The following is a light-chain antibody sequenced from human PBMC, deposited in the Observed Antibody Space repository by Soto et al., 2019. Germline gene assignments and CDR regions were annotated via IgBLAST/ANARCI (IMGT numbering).Light chain of an antibody. CDR3: QQYGSSTRT. Sequence: DIEMTQSPATLSASPGERATLSCRSSQNVRNNLAWYQQKPGQAPRLLMFGASNRATGTPARFSGSGSGTEFTLSISRLEPEDFAVYYCQQYGSSTRTFGQGTKVDIK. CDR1: QNVRNN. J-gene: IGKJ1*01. CDR2: GAS. V-gene: IGKV3-20*01.